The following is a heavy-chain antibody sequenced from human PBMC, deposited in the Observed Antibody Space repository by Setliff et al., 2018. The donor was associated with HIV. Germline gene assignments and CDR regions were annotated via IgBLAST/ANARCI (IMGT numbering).Heavy chain of an antibody. CDR3: IIAYSSGWLAPMGFDS. CDR1: AGSIRSSIYY. CDR2: IYYSGST. J-gene: IGHJ4*02. Sequence: SETLSLTCTVSAGSIRSSIYYWAWIRQPPGKGLEWIGTIYYSGSTYYNPSLKSRATISVDMSKNQFSLRLSSVTAADTAVYYCIIAYSSGWLAPMGFDSWGQGTLVTVSS. V-gene: IGHV4-39*01. D-gene: IGHD6-19*01.